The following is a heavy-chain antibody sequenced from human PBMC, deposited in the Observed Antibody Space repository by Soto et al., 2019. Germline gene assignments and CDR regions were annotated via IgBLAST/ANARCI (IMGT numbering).Heavy chain of an antibody. CDR1: GGSISSGGYY. Sequence: SETLSLTCTVSGGSISSGGYYWSWIRQHPGKGLEWIGYIYSSGSTYYNPSLKSRVTISVDTSKNQFSLKLSSVTAADTAVYYCASLEGIAAAGTYAFDIWGQGTMVTVSS. V-gene: IGHV4-31*03. D-gene: IGHD6-13*01. J-gene: IGHJ3*02. CDR2: IYSSGST. CDR3: ASLEGIAAAGTYAFDI.